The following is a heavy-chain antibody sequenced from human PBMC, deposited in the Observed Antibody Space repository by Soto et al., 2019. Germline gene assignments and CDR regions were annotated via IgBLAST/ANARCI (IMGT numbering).Heavy chain of an antibody. CDR3: TTGIYYDILTGYHNVDY. J-gene: IGHJ4*02. D-gene: IGHD3-9*01. Sequence: GGSLRLSCVASGFNLSHPWMTWVRQAAGKGLEWVGRIKSKTDGGTADYAAPVKGRATISRDDSKNTVYLQLNSLKTEDTAVYYCTTGIYYDILTGYHNVDYWGQGAMVTVSS. V-gene: IGHV3-15*01. CDR2: IKSKTDGGTA. CDR1: GFNLSHPW.